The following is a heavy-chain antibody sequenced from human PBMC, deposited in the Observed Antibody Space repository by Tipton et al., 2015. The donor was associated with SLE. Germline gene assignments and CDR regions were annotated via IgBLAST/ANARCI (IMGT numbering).Heavy chain of an antibody. Sequence: TLSLTCSDSGASIRSQYWGWIRQPPGKGLEWIGYIYHSGYSSTNYNPSLKSRVTLSVDTSKNQCFLKVSSVTAADTAVYYCARDPFPGSNGAVGYWGQGILVTVSS. V-gene: IGHV4-59*11. CDR2: IYHSGYSST. CDR1: GASIRSQY. CDR3: ARDPFPGSNGAVGY. J-gene: IGHJ4*02. D-gene: IGHD2-8*01.